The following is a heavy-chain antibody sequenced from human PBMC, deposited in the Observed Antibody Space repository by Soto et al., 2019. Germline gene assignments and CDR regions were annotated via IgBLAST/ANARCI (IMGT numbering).Heavy chain of an antibody. D-gene: IGHD3-16*01. CDR1: GGSFSGYY. CDR2: INHSGST. CDR3: ARGRGGRLGSPPGGY. J-gene: IGHJ4*02. Sequence: QVQLQQWGAGLLKPSETLSLTCAVYGGSFSGYYWSWIRQPPGKGLEWIGEINHSGSTNYNPSLKSRVTISVDTSKNQFSLKLSSVTAADTAVYYCARGRGGRLGSPPGGYWGQGTLVTVSS. V-gene: IGHV4-34*01.